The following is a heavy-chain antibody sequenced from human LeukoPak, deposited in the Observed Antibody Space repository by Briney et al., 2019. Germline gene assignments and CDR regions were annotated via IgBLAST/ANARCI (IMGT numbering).Heavy chain of an antibody. CDR1: GVSINTCCYY. V-gene: IGHV4-61*01. Sequence: SETLSLTCDVTGVSINTCCYYWPWIRQPPGKGLEWIGYKYYSGSTRYNSSLRSRLTISLDSSKNQFSLRLTSVTAADTAVYYCARGRSYGFDFDSWGPGTLVIVSS. CDR3: ARGRSYGFDFDS. CDR2: KYYSGST. D-gene: IGHD5-18*01. J-gene: IGHJ4*02.